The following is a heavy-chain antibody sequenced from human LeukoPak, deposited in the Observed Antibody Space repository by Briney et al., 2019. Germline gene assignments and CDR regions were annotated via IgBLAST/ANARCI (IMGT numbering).Heavy chain of an antibody. Sequence: GGSLRLSCAASGFTFSSYSMNWGRQAPGKGLEWVSSISSSSSYIYYADSVKGRFTISRDNAKNSLYLQMNSLRAEDTAVYYCARAEVEMATIFFDYWGQGTLVTVSS. CDR2: ISSSSSYI. CDR3: ARAEVEMATIFFDY. J-gene: IGHJ4*02. V-gene: IGHV3-21*01. D-gene: IGHD5-24*01. CDR1: GFTFSSYS.